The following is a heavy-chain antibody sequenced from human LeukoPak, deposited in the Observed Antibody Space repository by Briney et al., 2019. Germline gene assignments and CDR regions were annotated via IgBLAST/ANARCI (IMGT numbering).Heavy chain of an antibody. J-gene: IGHJ4*02. CDR1: GYSISSGHY. CDR2: FYHSGST. V-gene: IGHV4-38-2*02. CDR3: AREYDYGSGSWAY. D-gene: IGHD3-10*01. Sequence: SETLSLTCTVSGYSISSGHYWGWIRQPPGEGLEWIGSFYHSGSTYYNPSLKSRVTISLDTSKNQFSLKLSSVTAADTAVYYCAREYDYGSGSWAYWGQGTLVTVSS.